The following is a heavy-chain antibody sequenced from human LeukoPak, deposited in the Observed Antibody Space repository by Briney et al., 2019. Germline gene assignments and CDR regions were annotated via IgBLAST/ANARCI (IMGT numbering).Heavy chain of an antibody. Sequence: ASVKVSCKASRYTFTRYDINWVRQATGQGLEWMGWMNPDSGNTGYAQKFQGRVTMTRNTSISTAYMELSSLRSEDTAVYYCARTGYTVTTYWGMNYYYMDVWGKGTTVTVSS. CDR2: MNPDSGNT. J-gene: IGHJ6*03. D-gene: IGHD4-17*01. CDR3: ARTGYTVTTYWGMNYYYMDV. V-gene: IGHV1-8*01. CDR1: RYTFTRYD.